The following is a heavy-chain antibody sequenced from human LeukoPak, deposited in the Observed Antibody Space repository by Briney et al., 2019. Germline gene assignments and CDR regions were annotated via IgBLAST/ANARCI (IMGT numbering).Heavy chain of an antibody. CDR2: INHSGST. CDR3: ARVVVVAAGHDY. CDR1: GGAFRGYY. V-gene: IGHV4-34*01. J-gene: IGHJ4*02. Sequence: KPSETLSLSCAVYGGAFRGYYWSLIRQPPGKGVELVGEINHSGSTNYNPSLTSRVTISVDTSKNQFSLKLSSVTAADTAVYYCARVVVVAAGHDYWGQGTLVTVSS. D-gene: IGHD2-15*01.